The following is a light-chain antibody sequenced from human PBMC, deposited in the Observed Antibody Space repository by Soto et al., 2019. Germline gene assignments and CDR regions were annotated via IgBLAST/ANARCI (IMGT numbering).Light chain of an antibody. V-gene: IGLV6-57*04. CDR1: SCSIASNY. J-gene: IGLJ2*01. CDR2: AAN. CDR3: QSYDSSNHVV. Sequence: NFMLTQPHSVAESPGKTVTISCTRSSCSIASNYVQWYQQLPGSAPTTVIYAANQRPSVVPDRLSGSIDRSSNSASLTIAGMKTEDEADYYCQSYDSSNHVVFGGGTKLTVL.